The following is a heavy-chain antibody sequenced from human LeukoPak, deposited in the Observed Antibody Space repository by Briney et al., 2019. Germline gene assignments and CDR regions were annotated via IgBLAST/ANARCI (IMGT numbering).Heavy chain of an antibody. CDR2: IYYSGST. J-gene: IGHJ3*02. D-gene: IGHD3-22*01. Sequence: SETLSLTCTVSGGSISSYYWSWIRQPPGKGLEWIGYIYYSGSTNYNPSLKSRVTISVDTSKNQFSLKLSSVTAADTAVYYCARAITMITRWARKEYAFDIWGQGTRVTVSS. V-gene: IGHV4-59*01. CDR3: ARAITMITRWARKEYAFDI. CDR1: GGSISSYY.